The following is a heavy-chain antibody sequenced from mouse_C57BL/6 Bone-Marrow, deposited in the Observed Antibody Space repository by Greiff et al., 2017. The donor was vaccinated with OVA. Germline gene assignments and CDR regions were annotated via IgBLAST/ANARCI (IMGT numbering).Heavy chain of an antibody. Sequence: EVKVVESGGDLVKPGGSLKLSCAASGFTFSSYGMSWVRQTPDKRLEWVATISSGGSYTYYPDSVKGRFTISRDNAKNTLYLQMSSLTSEDTAMYYCARPHYYGSSYFDYWGQGTTLTVSS. J-gene: IGHJ2*01. D-gene: IGHD1-1*01. CDR1: GFTFSSYG. CDR3: ARPHYYGSSYFDY. V-gene: IGHV5-6*01. CDR2: ISSGGSYT.